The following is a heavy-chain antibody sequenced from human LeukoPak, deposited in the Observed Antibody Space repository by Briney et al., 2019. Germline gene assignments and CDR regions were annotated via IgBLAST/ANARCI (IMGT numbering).Heavy chain of an antibody. D-gene: IGHD4-23*01. CDR1: GFTFSSNS. CDR2: IYSDNT. Sequence: PGGSLRLSCTVSGFTFSSNSMSWVRQAPGKGLEWVSFIYSDNTHYSDSVKGRFTISRDNSKNTLYLQMNSLRAEDTTVYYCARNGGPPTVDYWGQGTLVTVSS. J-gene: IGHJ4*02. V-gene: IGHV3-66*03. CDR3: ARNGGPPTVDY.